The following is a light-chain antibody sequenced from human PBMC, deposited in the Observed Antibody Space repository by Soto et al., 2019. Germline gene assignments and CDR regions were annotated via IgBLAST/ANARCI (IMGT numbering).Light chain of an antibody. CDR3: ATWDDSLNGVV. CDR1: SSNIGSNT. Sequence: QSVLTQPPSASETPGQRVTIFCSGSSSNIGSNTVNWYQHLPGTAPKLLIYSNTQRPSGVPDRFSGSKSVTSASLAISGLQSEDEANYYCATWDDSLNGVVFGGGTQLTVL. J-gene: IGLJ2*01. V-gene: IGLV1-44*01. CDR2: SNT.